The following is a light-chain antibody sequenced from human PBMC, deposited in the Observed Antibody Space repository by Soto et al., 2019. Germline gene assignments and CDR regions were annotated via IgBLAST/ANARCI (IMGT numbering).Light chain of an antibody. Sequence: DIEVTQSPAALSVSAGDRAAISCRASQSVSSNLAWYQQKPGQAPRLLIYGASTRATGIPARFSGSGSGAEFTLTIIRLQSEDFSAYFCQHSNNWSLPFGGGTKVDIK. CDR2: GAS. J-gene: IGKJ4*01. CDR1: QSVSSN. CDR3: QHSNNWSLP. V-gene: IGKV3-15*01.